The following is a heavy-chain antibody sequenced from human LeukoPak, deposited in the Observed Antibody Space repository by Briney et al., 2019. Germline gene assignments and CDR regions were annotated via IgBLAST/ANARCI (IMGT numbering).Heavy chain of an antibody. CDR2: IIPIFGTA. J-gene: IGHJ4*02. V-gene: IGHV1-69*06. D-gene: IGHD3-10*01. CDR1: GGTFSSYA. CDR3: ASERGGVTHFDY. Sequence: SVKVSCKASGGTFSSYAISWVRQAPGQGLEWMGGIIPIFGTANYAQKFQGRVTITADKSTSTAYMELSSLRSEDTAVYYCASERGGVTHFDYWGQGTLVTVSP.